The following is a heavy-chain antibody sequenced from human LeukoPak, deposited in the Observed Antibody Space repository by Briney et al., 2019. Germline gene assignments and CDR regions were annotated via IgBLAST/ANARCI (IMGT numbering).Heavy chain of an antibody. D-gene: IGHD3-22*01. CDR1: GDSISSSNCY. CDR2: IYYSGST. CDR3: ARDGGAYYYDSSGYPDY. V-gene: IGHV4-39*07. Sequence: PSETLSLTCTVSGDSISSSNCYWGWIRQPPGKGLEWIGSIYYSGSTYYNPSLKSRVTISVDTSKNQFSLKLSSVTAADTAVYYCARDGGAYYYDSSGYPDYWGQGTLVTVSS. J-gene: IGHJ4*02.